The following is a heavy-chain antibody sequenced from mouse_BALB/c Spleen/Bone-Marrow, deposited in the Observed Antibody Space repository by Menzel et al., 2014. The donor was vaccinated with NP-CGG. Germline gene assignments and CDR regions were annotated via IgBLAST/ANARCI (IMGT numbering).Heavy chain of an antibody. CDR2: IYPGGGYT. J-gene: IGHJ2*01. CDR1: GYTFTNYW. Sequence: VKLVESGAELVRPGTSVKISCKASGYTFTNYWLGWVKQRPGHGLEWIGDIYPGGGYTNYNEKFKGKATLPADTSSSTAYMQLSSLTSEDSAVYFCARRGTGVDYWGQGTTLTVSS. CDR3: ARRGTGVDY. D-gene: IGHD4-1*01. V-gene: IGHV1-63*02.